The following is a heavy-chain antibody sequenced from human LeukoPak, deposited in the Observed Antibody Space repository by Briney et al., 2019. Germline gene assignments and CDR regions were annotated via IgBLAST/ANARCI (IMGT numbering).Heavy chain of an antibody. D-gene: IGHD2-2*01. CDR1: GFTFSSYA. CDR2: ISGSGGST. Sequence: GASLRLSCAASGFTFSSYAMIWVRQAPGKGLERVSTISGSGGSTYYADSVKGRFAISRDNSKNTLYLQMNSLRAEDTAVYYCAKGVVPAALLSADYWGQGTLVTVSS. V-gene: IGHV3-23*01. CDR3: AKGVVPAALLSADY. J-gene: IGHJ4*02.